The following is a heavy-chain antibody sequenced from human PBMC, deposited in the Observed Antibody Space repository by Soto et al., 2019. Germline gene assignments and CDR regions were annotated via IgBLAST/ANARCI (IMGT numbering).Heavy chain of an antibody. CDR3: ARGWFGEFMYYFDY. CDR1: GYTFINYA. V-gene: IGHV1-18*01. J-gene: IGHJ4*02. D-gene: IGHD3-10*01. CDR2: ISAYNGNT. Sequence: QVQLVQSGAEVKKPGASVKVSCKASGYTFINYAFSWVRQAPGQGLEWMGWISAYNGNTNYAQKLQGRVTMTTDTSTSTDYMELRSLRSDDTAVYYCARGWFGEFMYYFDYWGQGTLVTVSS.